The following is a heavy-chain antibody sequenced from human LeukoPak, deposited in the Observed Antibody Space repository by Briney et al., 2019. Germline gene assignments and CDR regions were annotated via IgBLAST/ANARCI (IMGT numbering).Heavy chain of an antibody. Sequence: GESLKISCKASGYTFTSYWIGWVREMPGKGLEWMGIIYPGDSDIKYSPSFQGQVSISADKSISTAYLQWSSLKASDTAIYYCARSDYGGSYWGQGTLVTVSS. D-gene: IGHD4-17*01. CDR1: GYTFTSYW. V-gene: IGHV5-51*01. CDR3: ARSDYGGSY. J-gene: IGHJ4*02. CDR2: IYPGDSDI.